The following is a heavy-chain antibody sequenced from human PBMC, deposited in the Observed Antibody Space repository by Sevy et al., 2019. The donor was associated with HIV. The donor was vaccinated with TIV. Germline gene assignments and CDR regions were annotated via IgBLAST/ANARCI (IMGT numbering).Heavy chain of an antibody. CDR2: ISGSGGDT. CDR1: AFTFKSYA. J-gene: IGHJ4*02. V-gene: IGHV3-23*01. Sequence: GGSLRLSCAASAFTFKSYAMTWVRQAPGKGLEWISSISGSGGDTKYADSVKGRFTISSDNSKNTLYLQMNSLRAEDTAVYYCAKDQGDYIWGTYRHWGQGTLVTVSS. D-gene: IGHD3-16*02. CDR3: AKDQGDYIWGTYRH.